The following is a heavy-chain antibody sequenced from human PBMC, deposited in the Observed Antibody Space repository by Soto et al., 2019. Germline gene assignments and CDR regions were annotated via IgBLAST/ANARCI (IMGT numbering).Heavy chain of an antibody. J-gene: IGHJ4*02. CDR2: IIPIFGTA. V-gene: IGHV1-69*13. Sequence: ASVKVSCKASGGTFSSYAISWVRQAPGQGLEWMGGIIPIFGTANYAQKFQGRVTITADESTSTAYMELSSLRSDDTAVYYCASWSGSYRKPFDYWGQGTLVTVSS. D-gene: IGHD1-26*01. CDR1: GGTFSSYA. CDR3: ASWSGSYRKPFDY.